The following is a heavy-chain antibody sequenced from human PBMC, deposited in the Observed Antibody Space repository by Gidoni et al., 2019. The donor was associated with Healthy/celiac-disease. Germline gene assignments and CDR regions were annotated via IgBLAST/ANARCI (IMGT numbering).Heavy chain of an antibody. Sequence: QVQLVESGGGVVQPGRSLRLSCAASGFTFSSYGMHWVRQAPGKGLEWVAVIWYDGSNKYYADSVKGRFTISRDNSKNTLYLQMNSLRDEDTAVYYCARERDAFDIWGQGTMVTVSS. V-gene: IGHV3-33*01. CDR3: ARERDAFDI. CDR2: IWYDGSNK. J-gene: IGHJ3*02. CDR1: GFTFSSYG.